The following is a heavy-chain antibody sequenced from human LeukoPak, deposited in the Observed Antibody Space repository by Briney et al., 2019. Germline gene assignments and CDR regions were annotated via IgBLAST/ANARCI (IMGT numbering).Heavy chain of an antibody. CDR1: GFTFSNAW. V-gene: IGHV3-66*01. CDR2: IYSGGST. J-gene: IGHJ6*02. Sequence: GGSLRLSCAASGFTFSNAWMSWVRQAPGKGLEWVSVIYSGGSTYYADSVKGRFTISRDNSKNTLYLQMNSLRAEDTAVYYCARWGGPNGMDVWGQGTTVTVSS. CDR3: ARWGGPNGMDV. D-gene: IGHD1-26*01.